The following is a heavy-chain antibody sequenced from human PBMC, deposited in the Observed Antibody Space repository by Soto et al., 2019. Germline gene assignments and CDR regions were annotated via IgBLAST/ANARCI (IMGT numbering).Heavy chain of an antibody. D-gene: IGHD2-2*02. V-gene: IGHV4-59*01. Sequence: SETLSLTGTVSGGSISSYYWSWIRQPPGKGLEWIGYIYYSGSTNYNPSLKSRVTISVDTSKNQFSLKLSSVTAADTAVYYCARVCGTSSTSCYNVYGMDVWGQGTTVTVSS. CDR2: IYYSGST. CDR1: GGSISSYY. CDR3: ARVCGTSSTSCYNVYGMDV. J-gene: IGHJ6*02.